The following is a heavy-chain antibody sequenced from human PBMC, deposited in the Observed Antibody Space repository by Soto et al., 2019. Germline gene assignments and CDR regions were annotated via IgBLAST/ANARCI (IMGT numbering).Heavy chain of an antibody. CDR3: ARDGVDVSRTTVRHGALDI. Sequence: QVQLVQSGAEVKKPGSSVKVSCKASGGSFSTYGISWVRQAPGQGLEWMGGLIPVFTTAKYAQKFQGRVSITADESTDTAYMELSSLRSEDTAVYFCARDGVDVSRTTVRHGALDIWGQGTVVTVSS. J-gene: IGHJ3*02. D-gene: IGHD4-17*01. CDR2: LIPVFTTA. V-gene: IGHV1-69*01. CDR1: GGSFSTYG.